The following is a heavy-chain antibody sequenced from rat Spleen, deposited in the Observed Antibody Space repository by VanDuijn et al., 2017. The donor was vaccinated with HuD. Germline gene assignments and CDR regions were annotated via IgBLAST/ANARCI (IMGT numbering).Heavy chain of an antibody. D-gene: IGHD4-3*01. CDR1: GFTFSDYY. CDR2: VSYDDSRT. CDR3: ARQDTSGYSNWFTY. J-gene: IGHJ3*01. V-gene: IGHV5-29*01. Sequence: EVQLVESDGGLVQPGRSLKLSCAASGFTFSDYYMAWVRQAPTKGLEWVATVSYDDSRTYYRDSVKGRFTISRDNARGTQYLQMDSLRSEDTATYYCARQDTSGYSNWFTYWGQGTLVTVSS.